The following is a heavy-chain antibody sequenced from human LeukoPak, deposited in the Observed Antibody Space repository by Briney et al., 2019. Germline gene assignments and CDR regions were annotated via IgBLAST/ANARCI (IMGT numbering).Heavy chain of an antibody. J-gene: IGHJ3*02. CDR3: ARTVAGDNDAFDI. Sequence: ASVKVSCKASGYTFTGYYMHWVRQAPGQALEWMGRINPNSGGTNYAQKFQGRVTMTRDTSISTAYMELSRLRSDDTAVYYCARTVAGDNDAFDIWGQGTMVTVSS. V-gene: IGHV1-2*06. D-gene: IGHD6-19*01. CDR2: INPNSGGT. CDR1: GYTFTGYY.